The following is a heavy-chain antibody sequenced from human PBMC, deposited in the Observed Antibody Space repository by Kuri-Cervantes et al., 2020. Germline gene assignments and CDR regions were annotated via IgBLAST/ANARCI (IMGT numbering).Heavy chain of an antibody. CDR3: ASSLFATQFDH. Sequence: GGSLRLSCKTSGYSFTSYWIGWVRQTPGKGLEWMGIIYPGDSDTRYSPSFQGQVTISADKSISTAYLQWSSLKASDTAMYYCASSLFATQFDHWGQGTLVTVSS. CDR1: GYSFTSYW. D-gene: IGHD2-15*01. V-gene: IGHV5-51*01. J-gene: IGHJ4*02. CDR2: IYPGDSDT.